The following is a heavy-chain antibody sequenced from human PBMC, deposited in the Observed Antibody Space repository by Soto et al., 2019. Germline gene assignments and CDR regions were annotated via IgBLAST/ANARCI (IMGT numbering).Heavy chain of an antibody. J-gene: IGHJ5*02. V-gene: IGHV4-4*07. CDR3: AKSHDYYDSSGYYYSWLDP. Sequence: QVQLQESGPGLVKPSETLSLTCAVSGASISSFHWSWIRQPAGKGLEWIGRIYSSGSTNYNPSLKSRVTRSVDTSKNQFSLKLSSVTAADSAVYYCAKSHDYYDSSGYYYSWLDPWGQGTLVTVSS. D-gene: IGHD3-22*01. CDR2: IYSSGST. CDR1: GASISSFH.